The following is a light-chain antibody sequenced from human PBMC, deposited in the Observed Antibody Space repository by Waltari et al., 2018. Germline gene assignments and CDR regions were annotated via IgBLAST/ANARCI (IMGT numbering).Light chain of an antibody. J-gene: IGLJ2*01. Sequence: QSALSQPASVSGSPGQSITISCTGSSSDVGGDDSVSWYQDHPGQAPKVIIYDVNNRLSGVSDRFSGSKSGNTASLTISGLQAEDEANYYCCSQSSYNGVIFGGGTKLTVL. V-gene: IGLV2-14*03. CDR1: SSDVGGDDS. CDR3: CSQSSYNGVI. CDR2: DVN.